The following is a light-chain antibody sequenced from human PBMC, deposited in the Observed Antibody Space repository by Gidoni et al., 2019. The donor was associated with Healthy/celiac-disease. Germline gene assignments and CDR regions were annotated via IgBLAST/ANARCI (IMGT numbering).Light chain of an antibody. Sequence: QSALTQPASVSGSPGPSLTISCTGTSSDVGGYHYVSWYQQHQGKATKLMIYEVSNRHSWVSNRFSGSKSGNTAALTIAGLQAEDEADYYCSAYTSSSTLVVFGGGTKLTVL. J-gene: IGLJ2*01. CDR3: SAYTSSSTLVV. V-gene: IGLV2-14*01. CDR1: SSDVGGYHY. CDR2: EVS.